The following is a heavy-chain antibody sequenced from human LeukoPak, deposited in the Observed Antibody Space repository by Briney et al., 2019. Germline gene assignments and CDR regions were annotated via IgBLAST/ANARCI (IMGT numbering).Heavy chain of an antibody. Sequence: PSETLSLTCTVSGGTISSYYWSWIRQPAGKGLEWIGRIYTSGSTNYNPALKSRVTMSVDTSKNQCSLRLSFVTAADTAVYYCARENDILTGFDYWGQGTLVTVSS. D-gene: IGHD3-9*01. CDR2: IYTSGST. J-gene: IGHJ4*02. CDR3: ARENDILTGFDY. CDR1: GGTISSYY. V-gene: IGHV4-4*07.